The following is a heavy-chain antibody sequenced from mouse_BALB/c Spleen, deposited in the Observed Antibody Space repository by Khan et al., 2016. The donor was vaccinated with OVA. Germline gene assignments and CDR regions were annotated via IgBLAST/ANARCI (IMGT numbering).Heavy chain of an antibody. CDR1: GFTFSSYA. CDR3: VRDYYGSSYEDY. CDR2: ISSGGTYT. D-gene: IGHD1-1*01. J-gene: IGHJ2*01. V-gene: IGHV5-9-3*01. Sequence: EVQLVESGGTLVKPGGSLKLSCAASGFTFSSYARSWVRQTPEKRLEWVATISSGGTYTYYPDSVKGRFTISRDNAKNTLYLQMSSLRSEDTAMYYCVRDYYGSSYEDYWGQGTTLTVSS.